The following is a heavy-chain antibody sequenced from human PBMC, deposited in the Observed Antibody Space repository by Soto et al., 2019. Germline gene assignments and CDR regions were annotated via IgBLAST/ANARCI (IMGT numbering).Heavy chain of an antibody. D-gene: IGHD3-9*01. J-gene: IGHJ4*02. V-gene: IGHV1-18*01. Sequence: ASVKVSCKASGYTFTSYGISWVRQAPGQGLEWVGWISAYNGNTNYAQKLQGRVTMTTDTSTSTAYMELRSLRSDDTAVYYCARKQLRYFDWTHDYRGQGTLVTVSS. CDR3: ARKQLRYFDWTHDY. CDR2: ISAYNGNT. CDR1: GYTFTSYG.